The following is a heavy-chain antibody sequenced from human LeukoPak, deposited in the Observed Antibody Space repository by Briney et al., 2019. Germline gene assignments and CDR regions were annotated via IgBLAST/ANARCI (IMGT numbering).Heavy chain of an antibody. J-gene: IGHJ4*02. D-gene: IGHD4-11*01. V-gene: IGHV3-48*01. CDR2: ISSSSSTI. Sequence: GGSLRLSCAASGFTFSSYSMNWVRQAPGKGLEWVSYISSSSSTIYYADSVKGRFTISRDNAKNSLYLQMNSLRPEDTAVYYCARDRGMTTETFDYWGQGTLVIVSS. CDR1: GFTFSSYS. CDR3: ARDRGMTTETFDY.